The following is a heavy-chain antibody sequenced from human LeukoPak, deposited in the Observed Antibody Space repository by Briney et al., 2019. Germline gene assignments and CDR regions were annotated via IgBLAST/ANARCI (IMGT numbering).Heavy chain of an antibody. Sequence: SETLSLTCAVYGGSFGGYYWSWIRQPPGKGLEWIGEINHSGSTNYNPSLKRRVSLSVATSKHQISLKLSSVTAADTAVYYCARGGFYSNSGMGWFDPWGQGTLVTVSS. D-gene: IGHD4-11*01. CDR2: INHSGST. CDR3: ARGGFYSNSGMGWFDP. CDR1: GGSFGGYY. J-gene: IGHJ5*02. V-gene: IGHV4-34*01.